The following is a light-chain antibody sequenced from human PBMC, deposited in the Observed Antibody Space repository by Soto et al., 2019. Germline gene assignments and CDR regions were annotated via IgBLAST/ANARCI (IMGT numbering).Light chain of an antibody. CDR1: QSISSY. J-gene: IGKJ4*01. V-gene: IGKV1-39*01. CDR2: AAS. Sequence: DILMTQSPSSLSASVGDRVTITCRASQSISSYLNWYQQKPGKDPKLLIYAASSLQSGVPSRFSRSGSGTELTLNISILQPEDFATYYCQQSYSTPLTFGGGTNVEIK. CDR3: QQSYSTPLT.